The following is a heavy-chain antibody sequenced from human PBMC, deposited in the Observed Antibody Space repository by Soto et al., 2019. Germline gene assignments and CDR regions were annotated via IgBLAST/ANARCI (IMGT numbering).Heavy chain of an antibody. V-gene: IGHV4-39*01. CDR1: GGSISSSSYY. CDR2: MYYSGST. J-gene: IGHJ6*02. Sequence: SETLSLTCTVSGGSISSSSYYWGWIRQPPGKGLEWIGSMYYSGSTYFNPSLQSRVTISADTSKNQFSLKLSSVTAADTAVYYCARHGYCSSTSCSSSYYYGMDVWGQGTTVTVSS. D-gene: IGHD2-2*03. CDR3: ARHGYCSSTSCSSSYYYGMDV.